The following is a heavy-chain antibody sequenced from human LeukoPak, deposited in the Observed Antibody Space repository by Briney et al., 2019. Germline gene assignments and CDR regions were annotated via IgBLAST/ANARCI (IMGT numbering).Heavy chain of an antibody. Sequence: ASVKVSCKASGYTFTSYDINWVRQATGQGLEWMGWMNPNSGNTGYAQKFQGRVTVTRNTSISTAYMELSSLRSEDTAVYYCARDRGAVAATIIAPYYYYGMDVWGQGTTVTVSS. CDR3: ARDRGAVAATIIAPYYYYGMDV. J-gene: IGHJ6*02. CDR1: GYTFTSYD. D-gene: IGHD2-15*01. CDR2: MNPNSGNT. V-gene: IGHV1-8*01.